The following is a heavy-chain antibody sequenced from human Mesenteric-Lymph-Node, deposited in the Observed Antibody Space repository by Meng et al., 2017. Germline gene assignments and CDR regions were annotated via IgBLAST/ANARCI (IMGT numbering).Heavy chain of an antibody. J-gene: IGHJ4*02. Sequence: HSTLHEPRPTLPKHTQPLTLHCTSSGFYPSISGGGVCWILHPPGKTLEWFALIYWYDDKRYTPSLKSSLTITKDTSKNQVVLTMTNMDPVDTATYYCAHRPPKDSSSWYDYWGQGTLVTVSS. D-gene: IGHD6-13*01. V-gene: IGHV2-5*01. CDR2: IYWYDDK. CDR3: AHRPPKDSSSWYDY. CDR1: GFYPSISGGG.